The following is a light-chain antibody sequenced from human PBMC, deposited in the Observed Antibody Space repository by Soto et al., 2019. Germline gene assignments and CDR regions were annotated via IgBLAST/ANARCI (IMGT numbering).Light chain of an antibody. CDR3: FPALRVPA. CDR1: QSLLHSNGYNY. Sequence: DVVMTQSPLSLPVTPGEPASISCRSSQSLLHSNGYNYLDRYVQKPGQSPQILIYLASTRASGVPDRFSGSGSGTDFTLTISRVETEDVGVYYCFPALRVPAFGQGTKVEIK. V-gene: IGKV2-28*01. CDR2: LAS. J-gene: IGKJ1*01.